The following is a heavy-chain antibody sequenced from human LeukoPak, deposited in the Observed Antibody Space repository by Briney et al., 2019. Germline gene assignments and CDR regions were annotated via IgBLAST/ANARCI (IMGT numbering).Heavy chain of an antibody. V-gene: IGHV3-23*01. Sequence: GGSLRLSCEASGFTFGSHAMYWVRQAPGKGLEWVAGIFGSGGSPHYADSVKSRFSISRDNPRNTVYLQINSLRDDDTAVYYCGETTVGYSSGQKPAWPVDFWGQGTLVTVSS. CDR1: GFTFGSHA. CDR3: GETTVGYSSGQKPAWPVDF. J-gene: IGHJ4*02. D-gene: IGHD2-15*01. CDR2: IFGSGGSP.